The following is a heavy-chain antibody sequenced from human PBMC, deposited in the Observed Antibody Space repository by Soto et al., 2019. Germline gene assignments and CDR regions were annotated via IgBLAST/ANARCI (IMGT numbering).Heavy chain of an antibody. CDR3: ARDSRRLQLGVTDF. CDR1: GVTLRDYG. CDR2: ISYDAASE. Sequence: QVQLVESGGGVAQTGRYLRLYCSASGVTLRDYGMPWVRQAPGKGLEWVADISYDAASEHYADSVKGRFSISRDNSNNTVSLHMNSLGPGDTAVYYCARDSRRLQLGVTDFWGQGTLVTVSS. J-gene: IGHJ4*02. V-gene: IGHV3-30*03. D-gene: IGHD5-18*01.